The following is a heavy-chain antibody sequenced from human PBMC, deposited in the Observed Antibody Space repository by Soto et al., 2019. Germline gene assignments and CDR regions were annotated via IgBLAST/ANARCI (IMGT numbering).Heavy chain of an antibody. D-gene: IGHD1-1*01. CDR1: GFTFSAYA. Sequence: EVQLLESGGGLVQPGGSLRLPCAASGFTFSAYAMGWVRQAPGKGLEWVSTIHGGGGATHYADSVKGRFTISRDDSKNKLYAQMISLRAEDTAVYYCAKFEGHPLEYWYLDFWGRGTLVTVSS. CDR2: IHGGGGAT. CDR3: AKFEGHPLEYWYLDF. J-gene: IGHJ2*01. V-gene: IGHV3-23*01.